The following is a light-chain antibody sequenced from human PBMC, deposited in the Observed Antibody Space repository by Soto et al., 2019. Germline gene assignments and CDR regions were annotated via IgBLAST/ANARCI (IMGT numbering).Light chain of an antibody. J-gene: IGKJ1*01. V-gene: IGKV1-5*03. CDR3: QQYHSFCWT. Sequence: DIQLTQSPSTLSASVGDRVIITCRASQSIRSWLAWYQQKPGRAPKLLLSKASSLESGVPSRCSGSGSGTEFTLTISSLQPDDFATYVFQQYHSFCWTFGQFTKVE. CDR1: QSIRSW. CDR2: KAS.